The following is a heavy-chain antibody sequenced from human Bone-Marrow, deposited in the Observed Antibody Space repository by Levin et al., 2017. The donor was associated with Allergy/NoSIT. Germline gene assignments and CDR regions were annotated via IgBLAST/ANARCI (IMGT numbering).Heavy chain of an antibody. V-gene: IGHV3-15*01. CDR2: IKRKSDGQTT. D-gene: IGHD4-17*01. Sequence: LSLPCVASGFTFRNAWMNWARQAPGKGLEWLGRIKRKSDGQTTDYAAPVKGRFTISRDDSKNTLYLQMSSLKPEDTAVYYCSIGHYGGWGQGTLVTVSS. J-gene: IGHJ4*02. CDR1: GFTFRNAW. CDR3: SIGHYGG.